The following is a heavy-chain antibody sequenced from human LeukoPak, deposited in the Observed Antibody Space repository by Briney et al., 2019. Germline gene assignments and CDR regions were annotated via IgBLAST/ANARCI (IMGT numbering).Heavy chain of an antibody. J-gene: IGHJ4*02. CDR3: ARVTILRGKGSSSWARYASNINY. D-gene: IGHD6-13*01. V-gene: IGHV1-18*01. CDR2: ISAYNGNT. Sequence: GSSVKVSCKASGGTFSSYAISWVRQAPGQGLEWMGWISAYNGNTNYAQKLQGRVTMTTDTSTSTAYMELRSLRSDDTAVYYCARVTILRGKGSSSWARYASNINYWGQGTLVTVSS. CDR1: GGTFSSYA.